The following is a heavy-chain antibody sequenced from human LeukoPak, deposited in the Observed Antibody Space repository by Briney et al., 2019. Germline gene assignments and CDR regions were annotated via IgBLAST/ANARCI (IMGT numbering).Heavy chain of an antibody. CDR2: INPSSGDT. Sequence: ASVKVSCKASDYTFTGYYIHWVHQAPGQGLEWMGWINPSSGDTYYAQKFQGRVTMTRDTSITTAYMELSRLRSDDTAVYYCARGSMKYPRHSDYWGQGTLVTVSS. CDR1: DYTFTGYY. J-gene: IGHJ4*02. V-gene: IGHV1-2*02. D-gene: IGHD2/OR15-2a*01. CDR3: ARGSMKYPRHSDY.